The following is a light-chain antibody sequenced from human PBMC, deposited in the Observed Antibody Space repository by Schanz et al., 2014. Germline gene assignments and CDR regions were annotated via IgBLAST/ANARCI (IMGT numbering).Light chain of an antibody. CDR3: QQHANWLT. CDR1: QSVSSN. CDR2: HAS. Sequence: EIIMTQSPATLSVSPGERATLSCRASQSVSSNLAWYQQKPGQAPRLLIYHASNRATGIPDRFSGSGSGTDFTLTISSLEPEDFAIYYCQQHANWLTFGGGTKVEIK. J-gene: IGKJ4*02. V-gene: IGKV3-11*01.